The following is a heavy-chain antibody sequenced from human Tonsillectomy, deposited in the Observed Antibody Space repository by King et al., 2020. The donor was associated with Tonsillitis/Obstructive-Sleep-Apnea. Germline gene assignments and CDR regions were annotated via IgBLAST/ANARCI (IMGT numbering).Heavy chain of an antibody. CDR1: GFCFSKAW. CDR2: IRSKSDGRTS. J-gene: IGHJ6*02. D-gene: IGHD2-15*01. Sequence: VQLVESGGGLVKPGGSLRLSCAASGFCFSKAWMNWVRQAPGKGLEWVGRIRSKSDGRTSDYAAPGKGSFTISSYDSKNTLYLQMNSLNTEAADEYYCTYRFSEYCSGGTGYNGMDFWGQGTPVTVSS. CDR3: TYRFSEYCSGGTGYNGMDF. V-gene: IGHV3-15*07.